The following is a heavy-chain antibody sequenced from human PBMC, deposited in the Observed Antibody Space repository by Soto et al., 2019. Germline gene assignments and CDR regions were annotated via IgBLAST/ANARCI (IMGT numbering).Heavy chain of an antibody. D-gene: IGHD3-16*02. V-gene: IGHV3-23*01. J-gene: IGHJ4*02. CDR2: ISGSGGST. CDR1: GFTFSSYA. Sequence: XESLLLSCAASGFTFSSYAMSWVRQAPGKGLEWVSAISGSGGSTYYADSVKGRFTISRDNSKNTLYLQMNSLRAEDTAVYYCAKDLYDYVWGSYRSFDYWGQGTLVTVS. CDR3: AKDLYDYVWGSYRSFDY.